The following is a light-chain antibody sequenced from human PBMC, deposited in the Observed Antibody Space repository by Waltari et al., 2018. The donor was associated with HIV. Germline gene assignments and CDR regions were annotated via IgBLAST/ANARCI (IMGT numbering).Light chain of an antibody. Sequence: DIQLTQSPSFLSASVGDRVPITCRASQGISSYLAWYQQKPGKVPKLLIYAASILQSGVPSRFGGSGSGTEFTLTISSLQPEDFASYYCQQFKGYPRTFGQGTKVEVK. J-gene: IGKJ1*01. CDR3: QQFKGYPRT. CDR1: QGISSY. CDR2: AAS. V-gene: IGKV1-9*01.